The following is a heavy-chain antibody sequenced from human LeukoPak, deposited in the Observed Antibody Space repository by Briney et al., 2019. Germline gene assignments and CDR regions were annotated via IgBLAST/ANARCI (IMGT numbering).Heavy chain of an antibody. V-gene: IGHV3-23*01. J-gene: IGHJ5*02. CDR1: GFTFSIYA. CDR3: AKDSGNRLYSYADL. Sequence: SGGSLRLSCSGSGFTFSIYAMNWVRQAPGKGLEWVSGINYSDGKTSYADSAKGRFTISRDNSRNTLYLQMSSLRVEDTAVYYCAKDSGNRLYSYADLWGQGILVTVSS. CDR2: INYSDGKT. D-gene: IGHD3-10*01.